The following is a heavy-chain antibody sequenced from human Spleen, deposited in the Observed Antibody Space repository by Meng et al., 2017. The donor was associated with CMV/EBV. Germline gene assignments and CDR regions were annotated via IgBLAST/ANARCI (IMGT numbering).Heavy chain of an antibody. CDR3: ARDPYATGWAG. J-gene: IGHJ4*02. V-gene: IGHV4-4*02. Sequence: GQLQGSRPGLWKPSGTLSLTCAVSGGSISISTWWSWVRQPPGKGLEWIGEIYHSGGTNYNPSLRGRVTISLDKSKNQFSPTLRSVTAADTAVYYCARDPYATGWAGWGQGTLVTVSS. CDR1: GGSISISTW. D-gene: IGHD6-19*01. CDR2: IYHSGGT.